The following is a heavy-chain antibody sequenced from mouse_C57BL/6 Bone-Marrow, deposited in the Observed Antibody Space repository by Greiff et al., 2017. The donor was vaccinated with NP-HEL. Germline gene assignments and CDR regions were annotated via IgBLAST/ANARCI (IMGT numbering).Heavy chain of an antibody. CDR2: INPYNGDT. V-gene: IGHV1-20*01. J-gene: IGHJ4*01. CDR1: GYSFTGYF. CDR3: ARSGSNYDYAMDY. Sequence: VQLKESGPELVKPGDSVKISCKASGYSFTGYFMNWVMQSHGKSLEWIGRINPYNGDTFYNQKFKGKATLTVDKSSSTAHMELRSLTSEDSAVYYCARSGSNYDYAMDYWGQGTSVTVSS. D-gene: IGHD2-5*01.